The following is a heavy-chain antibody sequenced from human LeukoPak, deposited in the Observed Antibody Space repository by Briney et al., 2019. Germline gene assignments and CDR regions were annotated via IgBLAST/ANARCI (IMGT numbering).Heavy chain of an antibody. Sequence: GGSPRLSCAASGFTFSSYAMSWVRQAPGKGLEWVAVISYDGSNKYYADSVKGRFTISRDNSKNTLYLQMNSLRAEDTAVYYCAKDRRVDYDFWRRGFDYWGQGTLVTVSS. J-gene: IGHJ4*02. CDR2: ISYDGSNK. CDR1: GFTFSSYA. CDR3: AKDRRVDYDFWRRGFDY. D-gene: IGHD3-3*01. V-gene: IGHV3-30*18.